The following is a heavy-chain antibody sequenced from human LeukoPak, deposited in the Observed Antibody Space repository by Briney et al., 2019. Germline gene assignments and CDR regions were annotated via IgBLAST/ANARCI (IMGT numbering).Heavy chain of an antibody. J-gene: IGHJ4*02. CDR2: IYYSGST. Sequence: PSETLSLTCTVSGGSVSSANYYWSWIRQPPGKGLEWIGSIYYSGSTNYNSSLKSRVTISVDTSKNQFSLKLSSVTAADTAVYYCARVRRYYYDSSGYQKGIDYWGQGTLFTVSS. CDR3: ARVRRYYYDSSGYQKGIDY. V-gene: IGHV4-61*01. CDR1: GGSVSSANYY. D-gene: IGHD3-22*01.